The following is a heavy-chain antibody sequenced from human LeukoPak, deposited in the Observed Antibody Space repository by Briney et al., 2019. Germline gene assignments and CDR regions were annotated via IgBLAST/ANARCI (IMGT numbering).Heavy chain of an antibody. Sequence: ASVKVSCKTSGYTFTNYYMHWVRLAPGQGLEWVGVINPRSGSTSYTRKFQGRVTMVRDTSTSTVYMEMSRLRSDDTAVYYCARDVDSSGDHYFDYWGQGTLVTVSS. CDR1: GYTFTNYY. J-gene: IGHJ4*02. CDR3: ARDVDSSGDHYFDY. V-gene: IGHV1-46*01. D-gene: IGHD3-22*01. CDR2: INPRSGST.